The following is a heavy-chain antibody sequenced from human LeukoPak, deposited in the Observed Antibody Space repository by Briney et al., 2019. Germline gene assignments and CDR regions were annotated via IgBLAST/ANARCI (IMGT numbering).Heavy chain of an antibody. J-gene: IGHJ4*02. Sequence: SSETLSLTCIVSGGSISGYYWGWIRQPPGKGLEWIGSIYYSGSTYYNPSLKSRVTISVDTSKNQFSLKLSSVTAADTAVYYCARVNTMVRGVIITVRVFDHWGQGTLVTVSS. CDR3: ARVNTMVRGVIITVRVFDH. CDR1: GGSISGYY. CDR2: IYYSGST. D-gene: IGHD3-10*01. V-gene: IGHV4-39*07.